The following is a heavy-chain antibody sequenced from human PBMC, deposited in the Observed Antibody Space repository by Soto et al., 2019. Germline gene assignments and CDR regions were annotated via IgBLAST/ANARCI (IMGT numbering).Heavy chain of an antibody. V-gene: IGHV4-34*01. CDR3: ARGSGGYRSSWYREVWFDP. CDR2: INHSGST. CDR1: GGSFSGYN. Sequence: SETLSLTCAVYGGSFSGYNWSWIRQPPGKGLEWVGEINHSGSTNDNPPLKSRVTISVDTSKNQFSLKLSSVTAADTAVYYCARGSGGYRSSWYREVWFDPWGQGTLATV. D-gene: IGHD6-13*01. J-gene: IGHJ5*02.